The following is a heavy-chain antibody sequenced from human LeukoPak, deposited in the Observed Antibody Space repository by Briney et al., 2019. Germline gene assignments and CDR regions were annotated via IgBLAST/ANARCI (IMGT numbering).Heavy chain of an antibody. Sequence: ASVKVPCKVSGYTLTELSMHWVRQAPGKGLEWMGGFDPEDGETIYAQKFQGRVTMTEDTSTDTAYMELSSLRSEDTAVYYCATVAAPPPITPFDYWGQGTLVTVSS. V-gene: IGHV1-24*01. D-gene: IGHD3-10*01. J-gene: IGHJ4*02. CDR3: ATVAAPPPITPFDY. CDR1: GYTLTELS. CDR2: FDPEDGET.